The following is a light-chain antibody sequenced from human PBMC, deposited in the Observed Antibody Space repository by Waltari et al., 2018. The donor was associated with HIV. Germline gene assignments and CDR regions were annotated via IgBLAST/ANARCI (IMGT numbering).Light chain of an antibody. CDR1: SSNIGSNT. CDR3: AAWDDSLNGHVV. Sequence: QSVLTQAPSASGTPGQTVTISCSGSSSNIGSNTVNWFQQFPGTAPKLLIYSNTQRPSGVPDRFSGSKSGTSASLAISGLQSEDEADYYCAAWDDSLNGHVVFGGGTKLTVL. J-gene: IGLJ2*01. V-gene: IGLV1-44*01. CDR2: SNT.